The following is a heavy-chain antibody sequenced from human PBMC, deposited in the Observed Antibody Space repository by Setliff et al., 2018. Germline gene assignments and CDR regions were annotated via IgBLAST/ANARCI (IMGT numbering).Heavy chain of an antibody. V-gene: IGHV4-4*07. J-gene: IGHJ4*02. Sequence: SETLSLTCTVSGGSISSYYWSWIRQPAGKGLEWIGRIYTSWSTNYNPSLKSRVTMSVDTSKNQFSLKLSSVTTADTAVHYCARGGTYRYFDYWGQGTLVTVSS. CDR2: IYTSWST. CDR3: ARGGTYRYFDY. CDR1: GGSISSYY.